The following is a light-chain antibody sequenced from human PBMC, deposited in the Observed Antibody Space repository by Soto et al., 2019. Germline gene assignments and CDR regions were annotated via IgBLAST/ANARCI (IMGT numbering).Light chain of an antibody. Sequence: QSVLTQPASVSGSPGQSITISCTGTSSDVGGYNYVSWYQQHPAKVPKLMIYHVSNRPSGVSDRFSGSKSGNTASLTISGLQAEDEGDYYCYSYTTSGTYVFGTGTKVTVL. CDR3: YSYTTSGTYV. CDR1: SSDVGGYNY. J-gene: IGLJ1*01. V-gene: IGLV2-14*01. CDR2: HVS.